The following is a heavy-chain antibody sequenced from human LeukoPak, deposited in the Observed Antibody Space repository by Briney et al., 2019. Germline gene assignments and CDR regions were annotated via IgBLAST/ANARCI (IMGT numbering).Heavy chain of an antibody. J-gene: IGHJ5*02. CDR1: GGSISNSSYY. Sequence: SETLSLTCTVSGGSISNSSYYWGWIRQPPGKGLEWIGSIYYSGSTYYNPSLKSRVTISVDTSKNQFSLKLSSVTAADTAVYYCARHNYYDFWSGMGGYGNWFDPWGQGTLVTVSS. CDR3: ARHNYYDFWSGMGGYGNWFDP. CDR2: IYYSGST. V-gene: IGHV4-39*01. D-gene: IGHD3-3*01.